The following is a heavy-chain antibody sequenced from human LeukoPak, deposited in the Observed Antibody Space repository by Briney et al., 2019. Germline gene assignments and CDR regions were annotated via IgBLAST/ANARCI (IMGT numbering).Heavy chain of an antibody. CDR1: GFTFSSFW. D-gene: IGHD2-21*01. CDR3: AKDLHEIAADY. J-gene: IGHJ4*02. Sequence: GGSLRLSCEASGFTFSSFWMHWVRQAPGKGLVWVARIKGDGITTNYADPAKGRFTVSRDNAKNAVYLQMNSLRAEDTAVYYCAKDLHEIAADYWGQGTLVTVAS. CDR2: IKGDGITT. V-gene: IGHV3-74*01.